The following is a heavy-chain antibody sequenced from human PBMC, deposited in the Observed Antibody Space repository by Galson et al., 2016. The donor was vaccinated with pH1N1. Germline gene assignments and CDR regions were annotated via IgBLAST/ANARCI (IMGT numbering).Heavy chain of an antibody. CDR2: IIPIFNTT. Sequence: SVKVSCKASGGTFGSYGINWVRQAPGQGLEWMGGIIPIFNTTKYAKNFQGRVTITADESTTTAYMELTSLRSDDTAMYFCAREDYYDTDLSDWYFDLLGRGTLLTVSS. D-gene: IGHD3-22*01. CDR1: GGTFGSYG. J-gene: IGHJ2*01. CDR3: AREDYYDTDLSDWYFDL. V-gene: IGHV1-69*13.